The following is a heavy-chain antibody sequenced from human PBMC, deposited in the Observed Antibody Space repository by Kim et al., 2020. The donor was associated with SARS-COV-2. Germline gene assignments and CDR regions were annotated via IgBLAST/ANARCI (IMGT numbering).Heavy chain of an antibody. CDR1: GGSISSSSYY. CDR3: ARGSVAVAGTLYYYYYYGMDG. D-gene: IGHD6-19*01. CDR2: IYYSGST. Sequence: SETLSLTCTVSGGSISSSSYYWGWIRQPPGKGLEWIGSIYYSGSTYYNPSLKSRVTISVDTSKNQFSLKLSSVTAADTAVYCCARGSVAVAGTLYYYYYYGMDGWGQGTTVTVSS. V-gene: IGHV4-39*01. J-gene: IGHJ6*02.